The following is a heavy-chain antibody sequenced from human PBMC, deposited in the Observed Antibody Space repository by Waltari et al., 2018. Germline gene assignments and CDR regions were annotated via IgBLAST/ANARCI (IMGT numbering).Heavy chain of an antibody. J-gene: IGHJ4*02. Sequence: QVQLVQSGAEVKKPGASVKISCKPSGYTFTNYFIHWVRQAPGQGLEWMGVINPSSGTITYAQQFQGRLTLTRDTAAHTVYMELSSLKSEDTALYYCAKEGIAVAGTSLRGYYFDYWGQGTLVTVSS. CDR3: AKEGIAVAGTSLRGYYFDY. CDR2: INPSSGTI. D-gene: IGHD6-19*01. CDR1: GYTFTNYF. V-gene: IGHV1-46*01.